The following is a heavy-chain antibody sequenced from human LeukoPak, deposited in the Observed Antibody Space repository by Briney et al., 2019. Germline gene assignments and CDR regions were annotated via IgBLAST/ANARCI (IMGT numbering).Heavy chain of an antibody. D-gene: IGHD3-10*01. V-gene: IGHV3-11*06. CDR3: ARSMVRGGYAFDI. J-gene: IGHJ3*02. Sequence: GGSLRLSCAASGFTFSDYYMSWIRQAPGKGLEWVSYISSSSYTNHADSVKGRFTISRDNAKNSLYLQMSSLRDEDTAVYYCARSMVRGGYAFDIWGQGTMVTVSS. CDR2: ISSSSYT. CDR1: GFTFSDYY.